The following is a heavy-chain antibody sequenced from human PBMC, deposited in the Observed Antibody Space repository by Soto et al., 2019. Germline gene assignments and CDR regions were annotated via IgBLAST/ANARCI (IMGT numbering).Heavy chain of an antibody. J-gene: IGHJ4*02. CDR1: GFMFGSYW. Sequence: EVQLVESGGGLDQQGGSLRLSCVASGFMFGSYWMTWVRHAPGKGLEWVANIKRDGSEKYYVDSVKGRFTISRDNADNSLFLHMSSLRADDTAVYYCARVRATDYEIDYSGQGALVTVSS. D-gene: IGHD4-17*01. CDR2: IKRDGSEK. CDR3: ARVRATDYEIDY. V-gene: IGHV3-7*03.